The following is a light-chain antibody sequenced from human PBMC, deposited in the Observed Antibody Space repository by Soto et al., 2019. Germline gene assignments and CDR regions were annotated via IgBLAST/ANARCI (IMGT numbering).Light chain of an antibody. J-gene: IGKJ1*01. CDR1: RDIGND. CDR3: LQDYNLPRR. CDR2: AAS. Sequence: IQMTQSPLSLSASVGDRVIITCRASRDIGNDLGWYQQKPGKAPKLLIFAASTLHSGVPSRFSGSGSGTVFTLASSSLHPEDFATSFCLQDYNLPRRFGKGT. V-gene: IGKV1-6*01.